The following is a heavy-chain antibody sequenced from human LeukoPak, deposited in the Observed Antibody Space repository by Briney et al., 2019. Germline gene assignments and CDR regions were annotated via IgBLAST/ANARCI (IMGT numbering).Heavy chain of an antibody. V-gene: IGHV4-39*07. CDR3: ARERRFRMGSYDFDY. CDR1: GGSISSSSYY. D-gene: IGHD3-10*01. CDR2: IYYSGST. Sequence: SETLSLTCTVSGGSISSSSYYWGWIRQPPGKGLEWIGSIYYSGSTYYNPSLKSRVTISVDTSKNQFSLKLSSVTAADTAVYYCARERRFRMGSYDFDYWGQGTLVTVSS. J-gene: IGHJ4*02.